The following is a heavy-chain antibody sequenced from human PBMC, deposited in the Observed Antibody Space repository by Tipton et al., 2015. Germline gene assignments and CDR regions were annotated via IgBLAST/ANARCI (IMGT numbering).Heavy chain of an antibody. CDR1: GGSISGTTYY. CDR3: ARGAGNSSTWDFDY. V-gene: IGHV4-39*07. CDR2: INHGGSS. D-gene: IGHD6-13*01. Sequence: TLSLTCTVSGGSISGTTYYWGWIRQTPGKGLEWIGEINHGGSSNYKTSLNSRVSVSVDTSKNQFSLRVSSVTAADTAVYYCARGAGNSSTWDFDYWGQGSLVTVSS. J-gene: IGHJ4*02.